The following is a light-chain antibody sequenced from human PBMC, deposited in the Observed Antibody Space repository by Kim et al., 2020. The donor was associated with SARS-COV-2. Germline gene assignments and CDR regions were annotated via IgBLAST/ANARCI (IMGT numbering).Light chain of an antibody. CDR2: DVS. V-gene: IGLV2-14*03. CDR1: RSDVGGYNY. Sequence: QSITISCTGNRSDVGGYNYVSWYQQHPGKAPKLMIYDVSNRPSGVSNRFSGSKSGNTASLTISGLQAEDEGDYYCSSYTSSSTNWVFGGGTQLTVL. J-gene: IGLJ3*02. CDR3: SSYTSSSTNWV.